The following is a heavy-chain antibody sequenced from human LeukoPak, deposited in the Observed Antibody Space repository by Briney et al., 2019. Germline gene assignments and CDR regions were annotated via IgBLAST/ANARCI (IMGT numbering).Heavy chain of an antibody. CDR1: GGSFSGYY. CDR2: INHSGST. V-gene: IGHV4-34*01. Sequence: PSETLSLTCAVYGGSFSGYYWIWIRQPPGKGLEWIGEINHSGSTNYNPSLKSRVTISVDTSKNQFSLKLSSVTAADTAVYYCARGGEYSGSFYYFDYWGQGTLVTVSS. D-gene: IGHD1-26*01. J-gene: IGHJ4*02. CDR3: ARGGEYSGSFYYFDY.